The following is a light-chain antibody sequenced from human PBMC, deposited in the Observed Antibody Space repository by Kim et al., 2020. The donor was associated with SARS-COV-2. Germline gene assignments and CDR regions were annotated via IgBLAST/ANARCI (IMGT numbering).Light chain of an antibody. J-gene: IGLJ2*01. CDR2: LNSDGSH. CDR3: QTWGTGIVV. Sequence: ASVKPTCTLSSGNSSYAIAWHQQQPEKGPRYLMKLNSDGSHSKGDGIPDRFSGSSSGAERYLTISSLQSEDEADYYCQTWGTGIVVFGGGTQLTV. CDR1: SGNSSYA. V-gene: IGLV4-69*01.